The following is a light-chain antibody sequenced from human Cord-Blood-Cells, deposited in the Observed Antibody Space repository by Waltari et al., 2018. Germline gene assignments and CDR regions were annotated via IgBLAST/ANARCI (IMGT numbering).Light chain of an antibody. Sequence: SSELTQDPAVSVALGQTVRITCQGDSLRSYYVSWYQQKPGQAPVLVIYGKNNRPSGIPDRFSGSSSGNTASLTITGAQAEDEADYYCNSRDSSGKRVFGGGTKLTVL. CDR1: SLRSYY. CDR3: NSRDSSGKRV. V-gene: IGLV3-19*01. J-gene: IGLJ2*01. CDR2: GKN.